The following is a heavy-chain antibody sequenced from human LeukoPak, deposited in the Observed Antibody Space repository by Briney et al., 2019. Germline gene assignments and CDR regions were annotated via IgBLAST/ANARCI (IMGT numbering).Heavy chain of an antibody. J-gene: IGHJ4*02. CDR3: ARGARRDGYNPPNFDY. CDR2: IYYSGST. D-gene: IGHD5-24*01. CDR1: GGSISSYY. V-gene: IGHV4-59*01. Sequence: SETLSFTCTVSGGSISSYYWSWIRQPPGKGLEWIGYIYYSGSTNYNPSLKSRVTISVDTSKNQFSLKLSSVTAADTAVYYCARGARRDGYNPPNFDYWGQGTLVTVSS.